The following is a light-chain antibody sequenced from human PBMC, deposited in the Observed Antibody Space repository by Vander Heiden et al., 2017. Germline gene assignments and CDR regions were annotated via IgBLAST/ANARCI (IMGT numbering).Light chain of an antibody. CDR1: SSDVGGYNY. J-gene: IGLJ1*01. Sequence: SALTPPAPLFGSPGQSIITSCTGTSSDVGGYNYVSWDQQHPGKAPKLMIYDVSNRPSGVSDRFSGSKSGNTASLTISGLQAEDEADYYCSSYTSSNTPYVFGTGTKVTVL. V-gene: IGLV2-14*03. CDR3: SSYTSSNTPYV. CDR2: DVS.